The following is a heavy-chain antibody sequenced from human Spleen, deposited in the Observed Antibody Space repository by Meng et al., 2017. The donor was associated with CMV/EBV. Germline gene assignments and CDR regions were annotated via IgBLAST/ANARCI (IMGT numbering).Heavy chain of an antibody. CDR3: ARDTPPSLNWLDP. D-gene: IGHD6-6*01. CDR2: INSDGSST. Sequence: GESLKISCAASGFTFSSYSMNWVRQAPGKGLVWVSRINSDGSSTSHADSVRGRFTTSRDNAKNMLYLHMNSLRAEDTAVYYCARDTPPSLNWLDPWGQGTLVTVSS. V-gene: IGHV3-74*01. J-gene: IGHJ5*02. CDR1: GFTFSSYS.